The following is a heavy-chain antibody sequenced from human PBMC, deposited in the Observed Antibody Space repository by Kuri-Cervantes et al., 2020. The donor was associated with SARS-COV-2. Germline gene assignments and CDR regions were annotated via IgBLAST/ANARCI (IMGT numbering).Heavy chain of an antibody. CDR1: GFTFSSYS. V-gene: IGHV3-21*01. J-gene: IGHJ6*02. CDR2: ISSSSSYI. Sequence: GGSLRLSCAASGFTFSSYSMNWVRQAPGKGLEWVSSISSSSSYIYYADSVKGRFTISRDNAKNSLYLQMNGLRAEDTAVYYCARDLGILTGYYSHYYYYYGMDVWGQGTTVTVSS. D-gene: IGHD3-9*01. CDR3: ARDLGILTGYYSHYYYYYGMDV.